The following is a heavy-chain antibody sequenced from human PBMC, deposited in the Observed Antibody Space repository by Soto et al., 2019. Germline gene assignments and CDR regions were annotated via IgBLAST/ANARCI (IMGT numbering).Heavy chain of an antibody. V-gene: IGHV2-5*02. D-gene: IGHD3-3*01. J-gene: IGHJ4*02. CDR1: GFSLTTSGVG. Sequence: QITLNESGPTVVRPTETLTLTCRFSGFSLTTSGVGVGWIRQSPGKAPEWLALIYWDDDKRYSASLKSRRTINKDTSKNQVVLTVSDLDPTDTATYYCAHRVLRTVFGLVTTTAIYFDFWGQGTPVAVSS. CDR2: IYWDDDK. CDR3: AHRVLRTVFGLVTTTAIYFDF.